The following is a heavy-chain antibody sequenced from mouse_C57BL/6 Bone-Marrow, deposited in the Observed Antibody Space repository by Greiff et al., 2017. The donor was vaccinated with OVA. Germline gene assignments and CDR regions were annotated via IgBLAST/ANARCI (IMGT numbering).Heavy chain of an antibody. CDR3: ARGGITTVVNYYAMDY. D-gene: IGHD1-1*01. CDR2: IDPSDSYT. J-gene: IGHJ4*01. V-gene: IGHV1-69*01. Sequence: VQLQQPGAELVMPGASVKLSCKASGYTFTSYWMHWVKQRPGHGLEWIGEIDPSDSYTNYNQKFKGKSTLTVDKSSSTAYMQLSSLTSEDSAVYYCARGGITTVVNYYAMDYWGQGTSVTVSS. CDR1: GYTFTSYW.